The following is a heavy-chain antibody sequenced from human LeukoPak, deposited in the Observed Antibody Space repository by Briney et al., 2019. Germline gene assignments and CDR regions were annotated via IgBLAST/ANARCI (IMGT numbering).Heavy chain of an antibody. CDR2: ISSSTSYI. J-gene: IGHJ4*02. Sequence: PGGSLRLSCATSGFTFGSYSMNWVRQAPGKGLEWVSSISSSTSYIYYADSVKGRFTISRDNAKNTLYLQMNSLRAEDTAVYYCARDPALYSSSWYVPYLFDYWGRGTLVSVSS. D-gene: IGHD6-13*01. CDR1: GFTFGSYS. V-gene: IGHV3-21*01. CDR3: ARDPALYSSSWYVPYLFDY.